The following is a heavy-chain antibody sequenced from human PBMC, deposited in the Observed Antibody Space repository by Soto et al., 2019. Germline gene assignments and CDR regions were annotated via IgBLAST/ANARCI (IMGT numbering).Heavy chain of an antibody. V-gene: IGHV2-5*02. CDR2: IYWDNDK. Sequence: QITLKESGPPLVKPTQTLTLTCTFSGFSVSTSGLGVTWIRQSPGKALEWLALIYWDNDKRYSPFLQSRVTITKDTSKNQVVLTMTNSDPVDTATYYCAHKGGRGAGMDVWGQGTTVTVSS. D-gene: IGHD2-15*01. J-gene: IGHJ6*02. CDR1: GFSVSTSGLG. CDR3: AHKGGRGAGMDV.